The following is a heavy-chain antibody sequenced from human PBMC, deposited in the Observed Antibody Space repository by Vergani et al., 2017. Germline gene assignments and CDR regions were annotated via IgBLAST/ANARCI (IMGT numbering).Heavy chain of an antibody. V-gene: IGHV3-30*18. D-gene: IGHD3-9*01. CDR3: AKGRRDILTAKIDY. CDR2: ISYDGSNK. CDR1: GFTFSSYG. Sequence: QVQLVESGGGVVQPGRSLRLSCAASGFTFSSYGMHWVRQAPSKGLEWVAVISYDGSNKYYADSVKGRFTISRDNSKNTLYLQMNSLRAEDTAVYYCAKGRRDILTAKIDYWGQGTLVTVSS. J-gene: IGHJ4*02.